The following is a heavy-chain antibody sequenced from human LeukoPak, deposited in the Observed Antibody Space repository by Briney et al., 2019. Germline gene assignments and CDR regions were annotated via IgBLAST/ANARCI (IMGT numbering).Heavy chain of an antibody. J-gene: IGHJ4*02. D-gene: IGHD2-21*02. CDR1: GYTFTGYY. V-gene: IGHV1-2*02. CDR3: ARIHCGGDCYTADDY. CDR2: INPNSGGT. Sequence: ASVKVSCKASGYTFTGYYMHWVRQAPGQGLEWMGWINPNSGGTNYAQKFQGRVTMTRDTSISTAYMELSRLRSDDTAVYYCARIHCGGDCYTADDYWGQGTLVTVSS.